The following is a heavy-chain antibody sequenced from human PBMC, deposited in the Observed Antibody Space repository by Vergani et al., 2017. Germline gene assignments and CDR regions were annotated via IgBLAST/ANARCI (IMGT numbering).Heavy chain of an antibody. J-gene: IGHJ5*02. CDR3: ARHSTVEWLVKLGWFDP. V-gene: IGHV4-39*01. D-gene: IGHD6-19*01. Sequence: QLQLQESGPGLVKPSATLSLTCSVSGASIRSSNYYWGWIRQPPGKGLGWIASIYYSGSTYYNPSLKSRVTISVETSKNQFSLKLSSVTAADTAVYFCARHSTVEWLVKLGWFDPWGQGILVTVSS. CDR1: GASIRSSNYY. CDR2: IYYSGST.